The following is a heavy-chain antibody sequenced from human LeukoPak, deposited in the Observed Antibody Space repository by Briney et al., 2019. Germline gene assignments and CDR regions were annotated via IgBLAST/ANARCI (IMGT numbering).Heavy chain of an antibody. CDR2: IYYIGST. CDR3: ARYFRITMVRGVIGIDY. CDR1: GGSISSSSYY. D-gene: IGHD3-10*01. J-gene: IGHJ4*02. Sequence: SQTLSLTCTVSGGSISSSSYYWGWIRQPPGKGLEGIGSIYYIGSTYYHPSLKSRVTISVDTSKNQYPLKLSSVTAADTAVYYCARYFRITMVRGVIGIDYWGQGTLVTVSS. V-gene: IGHV4-39*06.